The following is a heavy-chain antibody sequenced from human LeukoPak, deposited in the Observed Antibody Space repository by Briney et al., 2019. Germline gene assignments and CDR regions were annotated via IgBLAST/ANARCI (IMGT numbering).Heavy chain of an antibody. V-gene: IGHV3-64D*06. CDR2: ITSNGGST. CDR1: GFTFSRYA. Sequence: GGSLRLPCSASGFTFSRYAMNWVRQAPGKGLEYVSAITSNGGSTYYADSVKGRFTISRDNSKNTLYLQMSSLRAEDTAVYYCVKGRCSGSSCYGGDYWGQGTLVTVSS. CDR3: VKGRCSGSSCYGGDY. D-gene: IGHD2-2*01. J-gene: IGHJ4*02.